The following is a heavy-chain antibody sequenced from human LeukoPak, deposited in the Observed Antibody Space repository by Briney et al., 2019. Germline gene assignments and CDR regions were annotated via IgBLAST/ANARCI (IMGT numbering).Heavy chain of an antibody. D-gene: IGHD1-1*01. CDR3: ARKDNWNPYSFGGYYGMDV. CDR2: IIPILGIA. J-gene: IGHJ6*02. V-gene: IGHV1-69*04. CDR1: GGTFSSYA. Sequence: SVKVSCKASGGTFSSYAISWVRQAPGQGLEWMGRIIPILGIANYAQKFQGRVTITADKSTSTAYLELSSLRSEDTAVYYCARKDNWNPYSFGGYYGMDVWGQGTTVTVSS.